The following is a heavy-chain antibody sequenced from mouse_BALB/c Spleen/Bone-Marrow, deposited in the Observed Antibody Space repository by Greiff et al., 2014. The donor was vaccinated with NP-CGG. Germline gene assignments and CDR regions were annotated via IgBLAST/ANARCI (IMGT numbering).Heavy chain of an antibody. V-gene: IGHV5-12*02. Sequence: DVQLVESGGGLVQPGGSLKLSCATSGFTFSDYYMYWVRQTPEKRLEWVAYISNGGGSTYYPDTVKGRFTISRDNAKSTLYLRMSRLKSEDTAMYYCARNAFYRGYAMDYWGQGTSVTVSS. J-gene: IGHJ4*01. CDR1: GFTFSDYY. D-gene: IGHD2-12*01. CDR3: ARNAFYRGYAMDY. CDR2: ISNGGGST.